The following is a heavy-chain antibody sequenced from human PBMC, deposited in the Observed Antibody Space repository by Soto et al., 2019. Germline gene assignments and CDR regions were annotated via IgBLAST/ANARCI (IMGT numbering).Heavy chain of an antibody. J-gene: IGHJ4*02. D-gene: IGHD1-26*01. Sequence: VRLKKGQGLEWMGGIIPIFGTANYAQKFQGRVTITADESTCTAYMELSSLRSEDTAVYYSARCMGAHHFGYWCRGALVIVSS. CDR2: IIPIFGTA. CDR3: ARCMGAHHFGY. V-gene: IGHV1-69*01.